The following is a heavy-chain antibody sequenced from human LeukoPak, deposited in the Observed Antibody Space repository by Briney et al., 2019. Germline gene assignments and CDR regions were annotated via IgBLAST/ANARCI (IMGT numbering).Heavy chain of an antibody. CDR2: IYPGDSDT. Sequence: ASVKVSCKASGYTFTSYWIGWVRQMPGKGLEWMGIIYPGDSDTRYSPSFQGQVTISADKSISTAYLQWSSLKASDTAMYYCARREYYDSSGYVHFQHWGQGTLVTVSS. J-gene: IGHJ1*01. D-gene: IGHD3-22*01. V-gene: IGHV5-51*01. CDR1: GYTFTSYW. CDR3: ARREYYDSSGYVHFQH.